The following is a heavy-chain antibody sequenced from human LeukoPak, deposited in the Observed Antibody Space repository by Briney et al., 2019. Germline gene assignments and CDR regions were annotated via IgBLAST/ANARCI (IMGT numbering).Heavy chain of an antibody. CDR3: VGDQVDDTGYLR. CDR2: INGDGRTT. Sequence: GRSLRLSCSASGFIFSTYTMYWVRQAPGKGLEYVSVINGDGRTTYYIDSVKGRFTISRDNSKNTLYLQMSSLRADDTAVYYCVGDQVDDTGYLRWGQGTRVTVSA. D-gene: IGHD5-12*01. CDR1: GFIFSTYT. J-gene: IGHJ4*02. V-gene: IGHV3-64D*06.